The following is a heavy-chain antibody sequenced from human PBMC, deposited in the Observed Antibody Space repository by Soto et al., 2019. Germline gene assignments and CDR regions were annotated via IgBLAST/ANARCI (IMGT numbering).Heavy chain of an antibody. D-gene: IGHD6-6*01. V-gene: IGHV4-59*08. CDR2: IHPGWGA. Sequence: SEMLCLSYTIAWGSIVAYGCGWIRKPPGKGLEWIGYIHPGWGANYNPSLKSRVTISLDTSKTQISLELSSMTAADAVFFYCVRQGFAALHGLVDVWGQGTMVTVSS. CDR1: WGSIVAYG. J-gene: IGHJ6*02. CDR3: VRQGFAALHGLVDV.